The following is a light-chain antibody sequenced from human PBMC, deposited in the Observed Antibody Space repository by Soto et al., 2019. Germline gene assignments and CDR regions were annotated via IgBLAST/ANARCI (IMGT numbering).Light chain of an antibody. J-gene: IGLJ1*01. CDR2: EVS. CDR1: SSDVGSYNR. V-gene: IGLV2-18*02. Sequence: QSVLTQPPSVSGSPGQSVIISCSGTSSDVGSYNRVSWYQQPPGTAPKLMLYEVSNRPSGVPDRFSGSKSGNTASLTISGLQAEDEADYYCSSFTSSSTYVFGTGTKVNVL. CDR3: SSFTSSSTYV.